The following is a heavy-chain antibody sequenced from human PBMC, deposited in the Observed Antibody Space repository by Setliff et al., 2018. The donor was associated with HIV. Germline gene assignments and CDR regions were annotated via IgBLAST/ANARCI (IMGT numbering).Heavy chain of an antibody. Sequence: GASVKVSCKASGYTFSNYDINWVRQGTGQGLEWMGWMNPNSGNTGYAQKFQGGVTMTRNTSISTVYMELTSLRYEDMAVHYCARGLRQDRSNSDVFDIWGQGTVVTVSS. CDR2: MNPNSGNT. CDR1: GYTFSNYD. J-gene: IGHJ3*02. V-gene: IGHV1-8*02. CDR3: ARGLRQDRSNSDVFDI. D-gene: IGHD4-4*01.